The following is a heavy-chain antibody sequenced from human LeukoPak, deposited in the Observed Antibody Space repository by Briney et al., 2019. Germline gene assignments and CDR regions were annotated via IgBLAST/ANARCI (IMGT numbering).Heavy chain of an antibody. V-gene: IGHV3-48*04. J-gene: IGHJ6*04. CDR1: GFTVSSNS. CDR3: AELGITMIGGV. D-gene: IGHD3-10*02. CDR2: ISSSGSTI. Sequence: PGGSLRHSCTVSGFTVSSNSMSWVRQAPGKGLEWVSYISSSGSTIYYADSVKGRFTISRDNAKNSLYLQMNSLRAEDTAVYYCAELGITMIGGVWGKGTTVTISS.